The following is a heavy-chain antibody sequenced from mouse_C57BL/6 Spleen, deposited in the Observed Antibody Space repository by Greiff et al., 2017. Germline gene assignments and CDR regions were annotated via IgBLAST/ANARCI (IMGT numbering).Heavy chain of an antibody. V-gene: IGHV1-69*01. J-gene: IGHJ4*01. CDR2: IDPSDSYT. CDR1: GYTFTSYW. Sequence: QVQLQQPGAELVMPGASVKLSCKASGYTFTSYWMHWVKQRPGQGLEWIGEIDPSDSYTNYNQKFKGKSTLTVDKSSSTAYMQLSSLTSEDSAVYYCARVHFHYYAMDYWVQGTSVTVSS. CDR3: ARVHFHYYAMDY.